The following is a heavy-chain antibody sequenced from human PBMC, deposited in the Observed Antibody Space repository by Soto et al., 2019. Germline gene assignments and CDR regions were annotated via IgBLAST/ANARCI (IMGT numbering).Heavy chain of an antibody. CDR1: GGSISSGDYY. V-gene: IGHV4-30-2*01. D-gene: IGHD3-16*01. J-gene: IGHJ5*02. CDR3: ARAGKVGRPLNWFDP. Sequence: TSETLSLTCTVSGGSISSGDYYWSWIRQPPGKGPEWIGYIYHSGSTYYNPSLKSRVTISVDRSKNQFSLKLSSVTAADTAVYYCARAGKVGRPLNWFDPWGQGTLVTVSS. CDR2: IYHSGST.